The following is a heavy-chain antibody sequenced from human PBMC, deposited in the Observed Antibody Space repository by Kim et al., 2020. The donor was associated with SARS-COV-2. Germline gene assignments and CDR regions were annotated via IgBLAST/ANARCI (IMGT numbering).Heavy chain of an antibody. CDR3: ARQRIAVAGPFDY. CDR1: GGSVFNSIYY. CDR2: IYYSGST. V-gene: IGHV4-39*01. D-gene: IGHD6-19*01. Sequence: SETLSLTCTVSGGSVFNSIYYWGWIRQPPGKGLEWIGSIYYSGSTSYNPSLKTRVTMSVDTSTNQFSLNLNSVTPTDTAVYYCARQRIAVAGPFDYWGQGTLVTVYS. J-gene: IGHJ4*02.